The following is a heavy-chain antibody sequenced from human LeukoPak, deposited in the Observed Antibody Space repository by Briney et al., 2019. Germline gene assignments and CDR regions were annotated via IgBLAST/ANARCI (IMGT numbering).Heavy chain of an antibody. J-gene: IGHJ4*02. D-gene: IGHD3-10*01. CDR3: ARGSYDSGSYYPGY. CDR2: IYSGGST. V-gene: IGHV3-53*01. CDR1: GFTVSSNY. Sequence: GGSLRLSCAASGFTVSSNYMSWIRQAPGKGLECVSVIYSGGSTYYADSAKGRFTISRDNSKNTLFLQMNSLRAEDTAVYYCARGSYDSGSYYPGYWGQGTLVTVSS.